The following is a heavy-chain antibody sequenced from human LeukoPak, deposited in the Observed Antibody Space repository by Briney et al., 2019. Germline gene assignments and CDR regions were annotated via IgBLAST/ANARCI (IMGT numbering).Heavy chain of an antibody. CDR2: IYYSGST. V-gene: IGHV4-59*08. D-gene: IGHD3-10*01. CDR1: GGSITSYY. CDR3: ARHSSRTYGPDF. Sequence: SETLSLTCTVSGGSITSYYWSWVRQPPGKGLEWIGFIYYSGSTDYNPSLKSRVTISVDTSKNQFSLKLTSVTAADTAVYYCARHSSRTYGPDFWGQGTLVTVSS. J-gene: IGHJ4*02.